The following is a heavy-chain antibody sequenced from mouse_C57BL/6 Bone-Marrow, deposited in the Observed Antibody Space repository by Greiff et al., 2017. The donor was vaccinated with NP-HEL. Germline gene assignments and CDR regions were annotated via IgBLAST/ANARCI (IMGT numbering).Heavy chain of an antibody. Sequence: VQLKESGPELVKPGASVKIPCKASGYTFTDYNMDWVKQSHGKSLEWIGDINPNNGGTIYNQKFKGKATLTVDKSSSTACMELRSLTSEDTAVYYCARRWLLYYAMDYWGQGTSVTVSS. CDR2: INPNNGGT. J-gene: IGHJ4*01. V-gene: IGHV1-18*01. CDR3: ARRWLLYYAMDY. D-gene: IGHD2-3*01. CDR1: GYTFTDYN.